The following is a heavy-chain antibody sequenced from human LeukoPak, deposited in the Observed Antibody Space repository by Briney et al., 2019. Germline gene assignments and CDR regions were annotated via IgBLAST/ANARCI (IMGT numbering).Heavy chain of an antibody. CDR2: ISSSGSTI. CDR1: GFTFSDYY. V-gene: IGHV3-11*04. D-gene: IGHD6-6*01. CDR3: ARSSRLTFDY. Sequence: GGSLRLCCAASGFTFSDYYMSWIRQALGEGLEWVSYISSSGSTIYYADSVKGRFTISRDNAKNSLHLQMNSLRAEDTAVYYCARSSRLTFDYWGQGTLVTVSS. J-gene: IGHJ4*02.